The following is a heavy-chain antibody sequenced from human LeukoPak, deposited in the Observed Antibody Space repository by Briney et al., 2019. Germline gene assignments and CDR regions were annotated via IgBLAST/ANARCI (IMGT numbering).Heavy chain of an antibody. V-gene: IGHV4-39*07. CDR2: IYYSGYT. Sequence: PSETLSLTCTVSGGSISSYYWGWIRQPPGKGLEWIGSIYYSGYTYYNPSVESRVTISVDTSKNQFSLKLASVTAADTAVYYCARDTPNFYGDYGPFDYWGQGTLVTVSS. CDR1: GGSISSYY. D-gene: IGHD4-17*01. CDR3: ARDTPNFYGDYGPFDY. J-gene: IGHJ4*02.